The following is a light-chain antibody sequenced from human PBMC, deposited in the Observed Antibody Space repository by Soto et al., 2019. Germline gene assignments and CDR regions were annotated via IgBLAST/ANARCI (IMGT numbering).Light chain of an antibody. Sequence: QSVLTQPPSVSGTPGQRVTMSCSGSYSNVETNAVNWYQQFPGTDPKLLIYSNNQRPSWVPDRFSGAKYGTSASLAISGRQSEEEADDYCGTWDDSLNGRIFGGGTKLTVL. V-gene: IGLV1-44*01. CDR3: GTWDDSLNGRI. CDR1: YSNVETNA. J-gene: IGLJ2*01. CDR2: SNN.